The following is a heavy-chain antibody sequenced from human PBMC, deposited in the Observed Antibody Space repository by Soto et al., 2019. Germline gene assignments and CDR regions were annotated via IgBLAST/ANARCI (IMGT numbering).Heavy chain of an antibody. D-gene: IGHD3-10*01. Sequence: SETLSLTCTVSGGSISSGGYYWSWIRQHPGKGLEWIGYIYYSGSTYYNPSLKSRVTISVDTSKNQFSLKLSSVTAADTAVYYCARWLWFGELLYQSPPNGWFDPWGQGTLVTVSS. CDR1: GGSISSGGYY. CDR3: ARWLWFGELLYQSPPNGWFDP. V-gene: IGHV4-31*03. CDR2: IYYSGST. J-gene: IGHJ5*02.